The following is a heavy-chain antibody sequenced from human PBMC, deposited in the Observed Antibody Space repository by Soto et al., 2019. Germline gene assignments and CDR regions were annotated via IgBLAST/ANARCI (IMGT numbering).Heavy chain of an antibody. CDR1: GGSISSYD. J-gene: IGHJ4*02. CDR3: ARHSHHHDRSGYFDC. V-gene: IGHV4-59*08. Sequence: ETLSLTCSVSGGSISSYDWSWIRQPPGKGLEWIGYIYDSGSTTYNPSLKSRVTISVDTSKNQFSLKLSSVTAADTAVYYFARHSHHHDRSGYFDCWGQGTLVTVSS. CDR2: IYDSGST. D-gene: IGHD3-22*01.